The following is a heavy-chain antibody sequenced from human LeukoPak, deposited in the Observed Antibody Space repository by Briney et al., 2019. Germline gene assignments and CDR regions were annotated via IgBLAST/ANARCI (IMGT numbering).Heavy chain of an antibody. Sequence: PSETLSLTCTVSGGSISGHYCSWMRQPPGKGLEWIGNIFYSGSTNYNPSLKSRVTMSVDTSKDQFSLKLSSVTAADTAVYYCARRNQGGSGWFLSNWFDPWGQGTLVTVSS. CDR3: ARRNQGGSGWFLSNWFDP. CDR2: IFYSGST. D-gene: IGHD6-19*01. J-gene: IGHJ5*02. V-gene: IGHV4-59*11. CDR1: GGSISGHY.